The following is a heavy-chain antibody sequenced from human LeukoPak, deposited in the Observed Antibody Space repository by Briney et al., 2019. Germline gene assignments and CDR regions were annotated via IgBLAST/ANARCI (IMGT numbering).Heavy chain of an antibody. CDR2: INPNSGGT. CDR1: GYTFTGYY. V-gene: IGHV1-2*02. Sequence: GASVKVSCKASGYTFTGYYMHWVRQAPGQGLEWMGWINPNSGGTNYAQKFQGRVTMTRDTSISTAYMELSRLRSDDTAVYYCARGYSSSWYFTDTYNWFDPWGQGTLVTVSS. CDR3: ARGYSSSWYFTDTYNWFDP. D-gene: IGHD6-13*01. J-gene: IGHJ5*02.